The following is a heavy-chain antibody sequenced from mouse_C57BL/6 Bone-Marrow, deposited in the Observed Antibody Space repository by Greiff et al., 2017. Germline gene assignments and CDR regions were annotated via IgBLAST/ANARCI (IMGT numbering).Heavy chain of an antibody. V-gene: IGHV1-64*01. J-gene: IGHJ1*03. Sequence: VQLQQPGAELVKPGASVKLSCKASGYTFTSYWMHWVKQRPGQGLEWIGMIHPNSGSTNYNEKFKSKATLTVDKSSSTAYMQLSSLTSEDSAVYYCARGKGGGDWYFDVWGTGTTVTVSS. CDR2: IHPNSGST. CDR3: ARGKGGGDWYFDV. D-gene: IGHD1-1*02. CDR1: GYTFTSYW.